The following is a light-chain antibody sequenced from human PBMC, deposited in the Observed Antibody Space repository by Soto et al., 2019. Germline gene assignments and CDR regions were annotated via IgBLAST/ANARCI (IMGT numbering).Light chain of an antibody. J-gene: IGLJ2*01. Sequence: QLVLTQSPSASASLGASVKLTCTLSSGHSSYAIAWHQQQPEKGPRYLMKLNSDGSHSKGDGIPDRFSGSSSGAERYLTISSLQSEDEADYYCQTGDTGILVVGGGTTLTAL. CDR3: QTGDTGILV. V-gene: IGLV4-69*01. CDR1: SGHSSYA. CDR2: LNSDGSH.